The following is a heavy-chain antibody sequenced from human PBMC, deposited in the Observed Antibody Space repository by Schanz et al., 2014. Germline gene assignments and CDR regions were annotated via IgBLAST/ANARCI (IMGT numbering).Heavy chain of an antibody. J-gene: IGHJ6*02. CDR1: GFTFSTCA. CDR3: ATSGSSHHHYYYYYYGVDV. V-gene: IGHV3-30*04. CDR2: ISYEGNDK. D-gene: IGHD1-26*01. Sequence: QVQLVESGGGVVQPGRSLRLSCAASGFTFSTCAMHWVRQAPGKGLEWVAVISYEGNDKYYGDSVKGRFTISRDSPKKRMFLQQISMRTPDAAVFYCATSGSSHHHYYYYYYGVDVWGQGTTVTVSS.